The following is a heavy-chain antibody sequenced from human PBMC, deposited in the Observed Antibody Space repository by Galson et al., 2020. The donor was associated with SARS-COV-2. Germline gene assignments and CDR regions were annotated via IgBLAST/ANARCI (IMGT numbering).Heavy chain of an antibody. Sequence: GESLKISCAASGFTFDDYTMHLVRQAPGKGLEWVSLISWDGGSTYYADSVKGRFTISRDNSKNSLYLQMNSLRTEDTALYYCAKDLNTGYEPYNAFDYWGQGTLVTVSS. CDR3: AKDLNTGYEPYNAFDY. CDR2: ISWDGGST. J-gene: IGHJ4*02. D-gene: IGHD5-12*01. CDR1: GFTFDDYT. V-gene: IGHV3-43*01.